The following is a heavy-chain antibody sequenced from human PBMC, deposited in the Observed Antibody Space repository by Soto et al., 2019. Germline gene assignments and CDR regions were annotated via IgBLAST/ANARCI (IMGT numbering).Heavy chain of an antibody. Sequence: ASVKVSCKASGYTFTSYYMHWVRQAPGQGLEWMGIINPSGGSTSYAPRFQGRVTMTRDTSTSTVYMELSSLTSEDTAVYYCARDHLDRYYYDSSGYYPPDYWGRGTLVTVSS. CDR2: INPSGGST. J-gene: IGHJ4*02. V-gene: IGHV1-46*01. CDR1: GYTFTSYY. D-gene: IGHD3-22*01. CDR3: ARDHLDRYYYDSSGYYPPDY.